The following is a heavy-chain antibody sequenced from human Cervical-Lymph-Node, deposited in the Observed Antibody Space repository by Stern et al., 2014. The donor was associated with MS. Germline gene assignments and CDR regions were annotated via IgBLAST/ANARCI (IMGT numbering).Heavy chain of an antibody. CDR2: IYYSGNT. J-gene: IGHJ4*02. CDR3: ARNTHLDY. Sequence: QLQLQESGPGLVKPSETLSLTCTVSGGSISSYYWSWIRQPPGKGLEWIGYIYYSGNTNYNPSLKSRVTISVDTSKNQFSLKLSSVTAADTAVYYCARNTHLDYWGQGTLVTVSS. D-gene: IGHD1/OR15-1a*01. V-gene: IGHV4-59*01. CDR1: GGSISSYY.